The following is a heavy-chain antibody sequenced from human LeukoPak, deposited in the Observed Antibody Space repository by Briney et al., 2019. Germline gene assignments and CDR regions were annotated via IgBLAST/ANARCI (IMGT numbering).Heavy chain of an antibody. Sequence: SQTLSLTCAVSGGSISSGGYSWSWIRQPPGKGLEWIGYIYHSGSTYYNPSLKSRVTISVDRSKNQFSLKLSSVTAADTAVYYCARGGALNWFDPWGQGTLVTVSS. J-gene: IGHJ5*02. V-gene: IGHV4-30-2*01. CDR3: ARGGALNWFDP. CDR1: GGSISSGGYS. D-gene: IGHD3-16*01. CDR2: IYHSGST.